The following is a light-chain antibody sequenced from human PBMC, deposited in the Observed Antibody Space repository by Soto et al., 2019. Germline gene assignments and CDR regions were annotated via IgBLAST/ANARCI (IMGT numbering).Light chain of an antibody. CDR2: DAS. CDR1: PSVSSNS. CDR3: QQYDDSPT. V-gene: IGKV3-20*01. J-gene: IGKJ3*01. Sequence: EIVLTQSPGTLSSSPGERATLSCRASPSVSSNSLAWYQQKPGQAPRLLIYDASIRATGVPDRFSGSGSGTDFTLTISRLEPEDFAVYFCQQYDDSPTFGPGTKVDI.